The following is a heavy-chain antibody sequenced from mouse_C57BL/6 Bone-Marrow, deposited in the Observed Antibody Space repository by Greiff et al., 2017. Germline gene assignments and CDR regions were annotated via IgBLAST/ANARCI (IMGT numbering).Heavy chain of an antibody. D-gene: IGHD1-1*01. CDR2: IWGGGST. J-gene: IGHJ4*01. CDR1: GFSLTSYG. V-gene: IGHV2-9*01. CDR3: ATLYGRSLRDAMDY. Sequence: VMLVESGPGLVAPSQSLSITCTVSGFSLTSYGVDWVRQPPGKGLEWLGVIWGGGSTNYNSALMSRLSISKDNSKSQVFLKMNSLQTDDTAMYYCATLYGRSLRDAMDYWGQGTSVTVSS.